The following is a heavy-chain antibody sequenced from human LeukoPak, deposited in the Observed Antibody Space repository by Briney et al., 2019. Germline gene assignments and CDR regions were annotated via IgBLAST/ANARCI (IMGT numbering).Heavy chain of an antibody. J-gene: IGHJ3*02. D-gene: IGHD5-18*01. CDR3: ARNSGYSYGLLAFDI. V-gene: IGHV3-7*01. CDR1: GFTFSSYW. Sequence: GGSLRLSCAASGFTFSSYWMSWVRQAPEKGLEWVANIKQDGSEKYYVDSVKGRFTISRDNAKNSLYLQMNSLRAEDTAVYYCARNSGYSYGLLAFDIWGQGTMVTVSS. CDR2: IKQDGSEK.